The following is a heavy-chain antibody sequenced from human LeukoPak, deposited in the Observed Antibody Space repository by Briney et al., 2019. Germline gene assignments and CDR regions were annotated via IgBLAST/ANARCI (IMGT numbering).Heavy chain of an antibody. CDR1: GFTFSYYT. D-gene: IGHD1-1*01. J-gene: IGHJ5*02. V-gene: IGHV3-21*01. CDR3: ARDDVAWNDVHWFDP. Sequence: GGSLRLSCAASGFTFSYYTMSWVRQAPGKGLEWVSSISSTGSSIYYADSVKGRFTISRGNAKNSLYLQMSSLRVEDTAVYYCARDDVAWNDVHWFDPWGQGTLVTVSS. CDR2: ISSTGSSI.